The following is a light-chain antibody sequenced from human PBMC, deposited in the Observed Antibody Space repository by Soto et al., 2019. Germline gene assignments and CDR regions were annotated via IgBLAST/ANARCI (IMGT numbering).Light chain of an antibody. J-gene: IGLJ2*01. CDR1: RSNIGSNY. Sequence: QSVLTQPPSASGTPGQRVTISCSGSRSNIGSNYVYWYQQFPGTAPKLLIYRNNERPSGVPDRFSGSKSDTSASLAISGLRSEDGADYYCVSWDVRLFAAVFGGGTKLTVL. V-gene: IGLV1-47*01. CDR3: VSWDVRLFAAV. CDR2: RNN.